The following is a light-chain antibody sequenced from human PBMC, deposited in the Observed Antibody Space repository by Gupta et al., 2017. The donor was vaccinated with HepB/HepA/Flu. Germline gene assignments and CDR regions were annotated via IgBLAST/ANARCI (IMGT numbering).Light chain of an antibody. J-gene: IGKJ1*01. CDR3: QQRSNWPWT. CDR1: RSVSSY. V-gene: IGKV3-11*01. CDR2: DAS. Sequence: EIVLTQSPATLSLSPGERATLSCRASRSVSSYLAWYQHKPGQAPRLLIYDASNRATGIPARFSGSGSGTDLTLTISSLEPEDFAVYYCQQRSNWPWTFGQGTKVEIK.